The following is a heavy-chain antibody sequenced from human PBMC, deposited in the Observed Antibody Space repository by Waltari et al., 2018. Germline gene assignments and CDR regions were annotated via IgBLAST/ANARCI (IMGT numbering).Heavy chain of an antibody. CDR2: VKQDGSEK. D-gene: IGHD6-19*01. J-gene: IGHJ4*02. CDR3: ARDTGRYSSYDY. Sequence: EVQLVESGGGLVQPGGAFRLSCVASGVTFRSYWMTWCRQPPGSGLDWVANVKQDGSEKYYVDSVKGRFTISRDNAKNSLNLQMNSLRAEDTAVYYCARDTGRYSSYDYWGQGTLVTVSS. V-gene: IGHV3-7*01. CDR1: GVTFRSYW.